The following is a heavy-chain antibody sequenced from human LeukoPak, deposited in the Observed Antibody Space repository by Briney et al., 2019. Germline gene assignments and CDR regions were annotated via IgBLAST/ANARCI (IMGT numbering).Heavy chain of an antibody. CDR2: ISYDGSNK. CDR3: ARSPGYCSSTSCSGGIVY. CDR1: GFTFGSYA. Sequence: GGSLRLSCAASGFTFGSYAMHWVRQAPGKGLEWVAVISYDGSNKYYADSVKGRFTISRDNSKNTLYLQMNSLGAEDTAVYYCARSPGYCSSTSCSGGIVYWGQGTLVTVSS. J-gene: IGHJ4*02. V-gene: IGHV3-30-3*01. D-gene: IGHD2-2*01.